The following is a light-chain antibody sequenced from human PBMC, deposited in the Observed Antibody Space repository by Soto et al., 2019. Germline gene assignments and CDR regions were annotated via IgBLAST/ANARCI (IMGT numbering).Light chain of an antibody. V-gene: IGKV1-9*01. CDR1: QGISSY. CDR3: QQYNSYSFT. Sequence: DIQLTQSPSFLSASVGDRVTITCRASQGISSYLAWYQQKPGKAPKLLIYAASTLQSGVPSRFSGSGSGTEFTLTISSLQPDDFATYYCQQYNSYSFTFGPGTKVDIK. J-gene: IGKJ3*01. CDR2: AAS.